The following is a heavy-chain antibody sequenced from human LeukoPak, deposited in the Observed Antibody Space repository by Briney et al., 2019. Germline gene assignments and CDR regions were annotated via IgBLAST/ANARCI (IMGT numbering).Heavy chain of an antibody. Sequence: PSETLSLTCTVSGGSINSTYYWGWIRQPPGKGLEWIGSIHYSGSTYYNPSLKSRVTISVDTSKNQFSLNLSSVTAADTAVYYCASSGSYYYFDCWGQGTLVTVSS. D-gene: IGHD1-26*01. CDR2: IHYSGST. CDR1: GGSINSTYY. J-gene: IGHJ4*02. CDR3: ASSGSYYYFDC. V-gene: IGHV4-39*07.